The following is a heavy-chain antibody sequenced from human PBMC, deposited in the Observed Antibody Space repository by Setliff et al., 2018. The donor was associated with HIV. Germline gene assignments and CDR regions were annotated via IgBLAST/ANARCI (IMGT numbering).Heavy chain of an antibody. CDR3: ARHGDYEYFQH. Sequence: ASETLSLTCSVSGGSISSSNYYWGWLRQPPGKGLEWIGSVHSYGSVYYNPSLQSRVTVSVDTSKNRFSLNLRSVTATDTAIYYCARHGDYEYFQHWGRGTPVTVSS. D-gene: IGHD4-17*01. CDR2: VHSYGSV. V-gene: IGHV4-39*01. CDR1: GGSISSSNYY. J-gene: IGHJ1*01.